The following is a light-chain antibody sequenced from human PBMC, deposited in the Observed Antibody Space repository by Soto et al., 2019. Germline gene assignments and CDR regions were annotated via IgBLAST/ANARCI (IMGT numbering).Light chain of an antibody. CDR2: GAS. CDR3: QQYGSSPPELT. Sequence: EIVLTQSPGTLSFSPGERATLSCRASQSVSSSYLAWYQQKPGQAPRLLIYGASSRATGIPDRFSGSGSGTDFTLTISRLEPEDFAVYYCQQYGSSPPELTFGGGTKVEIK. J-gene: IGKJ4*01. CDR1: QSVSSSY. V-gene: IGKV3-20*01.